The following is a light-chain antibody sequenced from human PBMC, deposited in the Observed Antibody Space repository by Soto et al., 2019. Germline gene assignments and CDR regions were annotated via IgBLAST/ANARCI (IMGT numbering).Light chain of an antibody. CDR1: QAIYNY. Sequence: GDRVTITCRASQAIYNYVAWYQQKPGKVPKVLIYGASTLQSGVPSRFSGSGYGTEFTLTISSLQPEDAATYYCQKYNNAPNTFGQGTKLEIK. CDR2: GAS. J-gene: IGKJ2*01. V-gene: IGKV1-27*01. CDR3: QKYNNAPNT.